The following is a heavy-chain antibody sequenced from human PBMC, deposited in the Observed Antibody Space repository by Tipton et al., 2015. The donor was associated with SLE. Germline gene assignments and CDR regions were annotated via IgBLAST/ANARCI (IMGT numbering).Heavy chain of an antibody. CDR2: IYYSGST. CDR3: AREWGRYSYGFDAFDI. Sequence: TLSLTCTVSGGSISSGDYYWSWIRQPPGKGLEWIGYIYYSGSTYYNPSLKSRVTISVDTSKNQFSLKLSSVTAADTAVYYYAREWGRYSYGFDAFDIWGQVTMGTVSS. V-gene: IGHV4-30-4*01. D-gene: IGHD5-18*01. CDR1: GGSISSGDYY. J-gene: IGHJ3*02.